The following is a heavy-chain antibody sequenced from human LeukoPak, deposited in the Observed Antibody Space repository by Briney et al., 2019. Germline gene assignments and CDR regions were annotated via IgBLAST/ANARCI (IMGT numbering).Heavy chain of an antibody. V-gene: IGHV3-7*03. J-gene: IGHJ3*02. CDR2: IKPDGSEK. CDR3: ARGDYYGSGSYYHDAFDI. Sequence: GGSLRLSCAASGFTFSSYAMSWVRQAPGKGLEWVANIKPDGSEKHYVDSVKGRLTIARDNAKNSLFLQMNSLRAEDTAVYYCARGDYYGSGSYYHDAFDIWGQGTMVTVSS. D-gene: IGHD3-10*01. CDR1: GFTFSSYA.